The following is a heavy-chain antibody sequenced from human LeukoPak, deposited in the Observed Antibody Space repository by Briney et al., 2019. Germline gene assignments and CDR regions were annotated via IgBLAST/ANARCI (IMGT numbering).Heavy chain of an antibody. Sequence: GASVKVSCKASGYTFTHYAVSWVRQAPGQGLEYMGDISAYNGNTNYAQNLQGRVTMTTDTSTSTAYMELRSLRSDDTAVYYCARDLEYYDSSGYYYFGYFQHWGQGTLVTVSS. CDR2: ISAYNGNT. CDR3: ARDLEYYDSSGYYYFGYFQH. J-gene: IGHJ1*01. D-gene: IGHD3-22*01. CDR1: GYTFTHYA. V-gene: IGHV1-18*01.